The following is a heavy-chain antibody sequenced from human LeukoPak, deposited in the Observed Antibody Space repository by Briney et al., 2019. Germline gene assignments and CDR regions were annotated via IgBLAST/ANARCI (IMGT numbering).Heavy chain of an antibody. J-gene: IGHJ3*02. CDR3: ARDRGLVRGVSFIDAFDI. CDR1: GYSFTSYW. Sequence: GESLKISCKGSGYSFTSYWIGWVRQMPGKGLEWMGIIYPGDSDTRYSPSFQGQVTISADKSISTAYLQWSSLKASDTAMYYCARDRGLVRGVSFIDAFDIWGQGTMVTVSS. CDR2: IYPGDSDT. V-gene: IGHV5-51*01. D-gene: IGHD3-10*01.